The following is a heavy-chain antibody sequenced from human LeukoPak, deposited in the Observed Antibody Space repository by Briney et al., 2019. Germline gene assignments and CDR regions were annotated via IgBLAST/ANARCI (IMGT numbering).Heavy chain of an antibody. V-gene: IGHV3-48*04. CDR1: GFAFSIYN. CDR3: ARDAAWVGDAFDI. CDR2: ISSSSSTI. Sequence: PGGSLRLSCAASGFAFSIYNMHWVRQAPGKGLEWVSYISSSSSTIYYADSVKGRFTISRDNAKNSLYLQMNSLRAEDTAVYYCARDAAWVGDAFDIWGQGTMVTVSS. D-gene: IGHD1-26*01. J-gene: IGHJ3*02.